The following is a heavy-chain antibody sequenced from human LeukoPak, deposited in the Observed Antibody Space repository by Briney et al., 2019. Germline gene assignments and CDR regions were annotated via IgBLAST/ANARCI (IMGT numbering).Heavy chain of an antibody. CDR3: AASPYDSSDYF. V-gene: IGHV3-23*01. J-gene: IGHJ4*02. Sequence: GGSLRLSCAASGFTFSSCAMSWVRQAPGKGLEWVSGISVSGGGTYYADSVKGRFTISRDNSKNTLYLQMNSLRAEDTAVYCCAASPYDSSDYFWGQGTLVTVSS. D-gene: IGHD3-22*01. CDR2: ISVSGGGT. CDR1: GFTFSSCA.